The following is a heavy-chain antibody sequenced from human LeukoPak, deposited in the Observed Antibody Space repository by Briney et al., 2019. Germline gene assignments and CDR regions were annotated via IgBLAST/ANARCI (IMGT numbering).Heavy chain of an antibody. CDR3: VRRSGSDYDAFDI. V-gene: IGHV3-30-3*01. CDR1: GFTFSNYA. Sequence: GGSLRLSCAASGFTFSNYAMSWVRQAPGKGLEWVAVISYGGSDKHYADSVKGRFTISRDNSKNTLYLQMNSLRAEDTAVYYCVRRSGSDYDAFDIWGQGTMVTVSS. J-gene: IGHJ3*02. CDR2: ISYGGSDK. D-gene: IGHD5-12*01.